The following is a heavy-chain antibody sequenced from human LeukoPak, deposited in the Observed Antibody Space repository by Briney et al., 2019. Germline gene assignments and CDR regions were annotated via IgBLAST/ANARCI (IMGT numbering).Heavy chain of an antibody. CDR2: IYPGDSDT. J-gene: IGHJ3*02. CDR1: GYSFTSYW. Sequence: GESLKISCKGSGYSFTSYWIGWVRQMPGKGLEWMGIIYPGDSDTRYSPSFQGQVTISADKSISTAYLQWSSLKASDTAMYYCARQLGSSGWYLGPNDAFDIWGQGTMVTVSS. CDR3: ARQLGSSGWYLGPNDAFDI. D-gene: IGHD6-13*01. V-gene: IGHV5-51*01.